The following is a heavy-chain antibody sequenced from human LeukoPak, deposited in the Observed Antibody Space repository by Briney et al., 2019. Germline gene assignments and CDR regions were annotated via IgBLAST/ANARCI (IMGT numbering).Heavy chain of an antibody. V-gene: IGHV1-2*02. D-gene: IGHD5-18*01. CDR3: ARGPRIQLWLNYYYYMDV. CDR2: INPNSGGT. Sequence: ASVKVSCKTSGYTFSDYYIHWIRQAPGQGLEWVGWINPNSGGTNYAQKFQGRVTMSRDTSISTAYMELSRLRSDDTAVYYCARGPRIQLWLNYYYYMDVWGKGTTVTVSS. CDR1: GYTFSDYY. J-gene: IGHJ6*03.